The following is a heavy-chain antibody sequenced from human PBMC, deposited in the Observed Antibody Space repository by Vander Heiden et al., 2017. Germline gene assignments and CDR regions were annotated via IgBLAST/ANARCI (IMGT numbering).Heavy chain of an antibody. CDR1: GFTFSTYV. Sequence: VQLLESGGGLVKPGGSLRLSRVASGFTFSTYVRAWVREAAGQGLAWGSTISGTYGNTYYADSVMGQFTISRDNSNSTFFLQMNSLRADETAIYYCARGGAWLQPHFDNWGQGTLVTVSS. CDR2: ISGTYGNT. V-gene: IGHV3-23*01. J-gene: IGHJ4*02. CDR3: ARGGAWLQPHFDN. D-gene: IGHD6-19*01.